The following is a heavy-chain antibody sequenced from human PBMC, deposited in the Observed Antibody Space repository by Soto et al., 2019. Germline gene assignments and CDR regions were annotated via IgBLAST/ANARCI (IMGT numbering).Heavy chain of an antibody. Sequence: GASVKVSCKASGGTFSSCAISCVRQAPGQGLEWMGGIIPIFGTANYAQKFQGRVTITADESTSTAYMELSSLRSEDTAVYYCARDPLNDYGDPKGGMDVWGQGTTVTVSS. CDR1: GGTFSSCA. CDR2: IIPIFGTA. J-gene: IGHJ6*02. V-gene: IGHV1-69*13. CDR3: ARDPLNDYGDPKGGMDV. D-gene: IGHD4-17*01.